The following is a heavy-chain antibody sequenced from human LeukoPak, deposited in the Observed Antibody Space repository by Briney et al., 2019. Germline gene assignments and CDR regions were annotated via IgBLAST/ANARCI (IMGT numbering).Heavy chain of an antibody. Sequence: PSETLSLTCTVSGGSISRYYWSWIRQPPGKGLEWIGYIYYSGSTNYKPSLKSRVTISVDTSKNQFSLKLRSVTAADTAVYYCARDYDSSGSIDYWGQGIPVTVSS. CDR2: IYYSGST. D-gene: IGHD3-22*01. CDR1: GGSISRYY. V-gene: IGHV4-59*01. CDR3: ARDYDSSGSIDY. J-gene: IGHJ4*01.